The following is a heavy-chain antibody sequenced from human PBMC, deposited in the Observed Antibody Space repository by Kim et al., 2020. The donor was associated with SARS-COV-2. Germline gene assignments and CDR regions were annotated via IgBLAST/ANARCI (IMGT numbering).Heavy chain of an antibody. CDR1: GLYV. V-gene: IGHV3-30*04. J-gene: IGHJ4*02. Sequence: GGSLRLSCVTSGLYVIHWVRQAPGKGLEWVAAMSFDGFSKYFADSVKGRFTISRDDSRNTVWLQLNNLRDDDSAMYYCAKEGGTRGRWGYFEYWSQGTL. CDR2: MSFDGFSK. CDR3: AKEGGTRGRWGYFEY. D-gene: IGHD2-21*01.